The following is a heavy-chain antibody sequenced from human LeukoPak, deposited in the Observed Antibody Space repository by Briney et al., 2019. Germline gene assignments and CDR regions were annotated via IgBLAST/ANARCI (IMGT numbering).Heavy chain of an antibody. CDR1: GGSISSYY. Sequence: SETLSLTCTVSGGSISSYYWSWIRQPPGKGLEWIGNIYYSGSTNYNPSLKSRVTISVDTSKNQFSLKLSSVTAADTAVYYCARAMGPNYYYYYMDVWGKGTTVTVSS. D-gene: IGHD3-10*01. CDR3: ARAMGPNYYYYYMDV. V-gene: IGHV4-59*01. J-gene: IGHJ6*03. CDR2: IYYSGST.